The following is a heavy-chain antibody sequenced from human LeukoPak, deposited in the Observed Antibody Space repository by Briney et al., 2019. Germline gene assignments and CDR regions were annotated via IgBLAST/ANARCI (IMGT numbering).Heavy chain of an antibody. CDR2: ISYDGSNK. CDR3: ARGDYSNYESLVDP. CDR1: GFTFSSYA. Sequence: GGSLRLSCAASGFTFSSYAMHWVRQAPGKGLEWVAVISYDGSNKYYADSVKGRFTISRDNSKNTLYLQMNSLRAEDTAVYYCARGDYSNYESLVDPWGQGTLVTVSS. V-gene: IGHV3-30-3*01. J-gene: IGHJ5*02. D-gene: IGHD4-11*01.